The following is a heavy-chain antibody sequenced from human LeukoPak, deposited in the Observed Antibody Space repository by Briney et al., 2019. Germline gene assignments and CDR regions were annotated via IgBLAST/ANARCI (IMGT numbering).Heavy chain of an antibody. V-gene: IGHV3-74*01. J-gene: IGHJ5*02. CDR1: GFTFSNYW. Sequence: PGGSLRLSCVASGFTFSNYWIHWVRQAPGKGLVWVSRIDSDGSSTRYADSVKGRFTISRDNGKNTVYLQINSLTVEDTAVYYCTRGSTGIDHWGQGTLVTVSS. CDR2: IDSDGSST. CDR3: TRGSTGIDH. D-gene: IGHD5/OR15-5a*01.